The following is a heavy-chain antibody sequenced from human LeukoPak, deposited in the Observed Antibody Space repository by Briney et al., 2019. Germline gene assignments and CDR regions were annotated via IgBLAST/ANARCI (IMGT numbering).Heavy chain of an antibody. D-gene: IGHD6-19*01. CDR3: ARDEWQWLVFDY. V-gene: IGHV3-7*03. Sequence: GGCLRLSCAASGFTFSSYWMSWVRQAPGKGVEWVGNIKQDGSEKYYVDSVKGRFTISRDNAKNSLYLQMNSLRAEDTAVYYCARDEWQWLVFDYWGQGTMVTVSS. CDR1: GFTFSSYW. J-gene: IGHJ4*03. CDR2: IKQDGSEK.